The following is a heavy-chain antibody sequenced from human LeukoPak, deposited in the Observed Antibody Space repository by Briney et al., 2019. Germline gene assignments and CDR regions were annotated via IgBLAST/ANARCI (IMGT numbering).Heavy chain of an antibody. V-gene: IGHV3-9*01. Sequence: PGGSLRLSCGASGFTFDDYAMHWVRQAPGKGLEWVSSISWNSGSIGYADSVKGRFTISRDNAKNSLYLQMNSLRAEDTAFYYCVKDLGSGGSQNYYYYGMDVWGQGTTVTVSS. CDR1: GFTFDDYA. D-gene: IGHD2-15*01. J-gene: IGHJ6*02. CDR3: VKDLGSGGSQNYYYYGMDV. CDR2: ISWNSGSI.